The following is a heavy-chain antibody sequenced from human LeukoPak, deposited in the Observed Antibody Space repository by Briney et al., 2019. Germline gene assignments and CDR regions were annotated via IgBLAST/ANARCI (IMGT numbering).Heavy chain of an antibody. CDR3: ARTGTDFWSGYYPSNWFDP. CDR2: IKQDGSEK. Sequence: GGSLRLSCAASGFTFSSYWMSWVRQAPGKGLEWVANIKQDGSEKYYVDSVKGRFTISRDNAKNSLYLQMNSLRAEDTAVYYCARTGTDFWSGYYPSNWFDPWGQGTLVTVSS. V-gene: IGHV3-7*01. CDR1: GFTFSSYW. D-gene: IGHD3-3*01. J-gene: IGHJ5*02.